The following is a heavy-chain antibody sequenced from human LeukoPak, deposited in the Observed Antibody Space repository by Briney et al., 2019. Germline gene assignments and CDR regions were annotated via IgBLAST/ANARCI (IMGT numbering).Heavy chain of an antibody. CDR1: GFTVSSNY. J-gene: IGHJ6*02. CDR3: ANYIQRPPGMDV. D-gene: IGHD3-10*02. Sequence: GGSLRLSCAISGFTVSSNYMSWVRQAPGKGLEWVSVIYSGGITDYADSVKGRFTISTDNSKNTVYLQMNSLRAEDTALYFCANYIQRPPGMDVWGQGTMVTVSS. V-gene: IGHV3-53*01. CDR2: IYSGGIT.